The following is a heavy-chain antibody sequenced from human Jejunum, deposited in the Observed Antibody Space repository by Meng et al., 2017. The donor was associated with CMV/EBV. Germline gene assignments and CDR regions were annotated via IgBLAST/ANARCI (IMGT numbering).Heavy chain of an antibody. CDR3: AFRATQVLFDV. Sequence: QLVESGGGLVQPGGSLRLSCAVSGFIFNNHWMSWVRQAPGKGLEWVANINKDGSEKYYVDSVKGRFTISRDNAKNSLYLQMNSLRAKDTAVYYCAFRATQVLFDVWGRGTLVTSPQ. CDR2: INKDGSEK. D-gene: IGHD1-1*01. CDR1: GFIFNNHW. V-gene: IGHV3-7*02. J-gene: IGHJ2*01.